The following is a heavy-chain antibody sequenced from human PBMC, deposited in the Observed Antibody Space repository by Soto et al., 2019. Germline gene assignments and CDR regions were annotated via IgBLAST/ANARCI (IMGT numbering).Heavy chain of an antibody. V-gene: IGHV1-69*01. D-gene: IGHD4-4*01. Sequence: QVQLVQSGAEVKKPGSSVKVSCKASGGPFSSYAISWVRQAPGQGLEWMGGIIPIFDTANYAQKFQGRVTITADESTSIAYMELSSLRAEYTAVYYCARVRNTDYNNQGGFDPWGQGTLVTVSS. J-gene: IGHJ5*02. CDR3: ARVRNTDYNNQGGFDP. CDR2: IIPIFDTA. CDR1: GGPFSSYA.